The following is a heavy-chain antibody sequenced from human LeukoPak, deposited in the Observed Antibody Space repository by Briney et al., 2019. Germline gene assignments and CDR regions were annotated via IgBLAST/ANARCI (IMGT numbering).Heavy chain of an antibody. J-gene: IGHJ4*02. CDR1: GFTFSSYE. CDR3: ARDGSRGNLVTAPDF. Sequence: GGSLRLSCAASGFTFSSYEMNWVRQAPGRGLEWVSYISSSGSTIYYADSVKGRFTISRDNAKNSLYLQMNSLRAEDTAVYYCARDGSRGNLVTAPDFWGQGTLVTVSS. V-gene: IGHV3-48*03. D-gene: IGHD2-21*02. CDR2: ISSSGSTI.